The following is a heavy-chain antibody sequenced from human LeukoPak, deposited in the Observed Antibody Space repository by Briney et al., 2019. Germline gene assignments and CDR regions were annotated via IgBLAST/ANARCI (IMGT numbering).Heavy chain of an antibody. D-gene: IGHD2/OR15-2a*01. CDR2: TYFRSQWYS. CDR3: PGYTYTFYLDY. V-gene: IGHV6-1*01. J-gene: IGHJ4*02. Sequence: SQTLSLTCAISGDSVSSTSAAWNWIRQSPSRGLEWLGMTYFRSQWYSDYAVSVRGRISINADTSKNQFSPQLYSVTAEDTAIYFCPGYTYTFYLDYWGQGTVVTVSS. CDR1: GDSVSSTSAA.